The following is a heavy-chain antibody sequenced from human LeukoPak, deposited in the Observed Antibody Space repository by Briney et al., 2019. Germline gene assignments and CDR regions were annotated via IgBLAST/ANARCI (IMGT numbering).Heavy chain of an antibody. J-gene: IGHJ4*02. V-gene: IGHV4-4*02. CDR1: GGSISSSNW. D-gene: IGHD2-2*01. CDR3: ARHGGGFVVVPAADY. CDR2: IYHSGST. Sequence: SETLSLTCAVSGGSISSSNWWSWVRQPPGKGLEWIGEIYHSGSTNYNPSLKSRVTISVDTSKNQFSLRLSSVTAADTAVYYCARHGGGFVVVPAADYWGQGTLVTVSS.